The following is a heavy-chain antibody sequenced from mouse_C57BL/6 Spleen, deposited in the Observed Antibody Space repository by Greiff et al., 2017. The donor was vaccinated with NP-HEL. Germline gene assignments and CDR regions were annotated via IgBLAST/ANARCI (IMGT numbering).Heavy chain of an antibody. D-gene: IGHD1-1*01. Sequence: VQLQQSGPGLVKPSQSLSLTCSVTGYSITSGYYWNWIRQFPGNKLEWMGYISYDGSNNYNPSLKNRISITRDTSKNQFFLKLNSVTTEDTATYYCADYYGSSFYWYFDVWGTGTTVTVSS. CDR2: ISYDGSN. CDR3: ADYYGSSFYWYFDV. V-gene: IGHV3-6*01. CDR1: GYSITSGYY. J-gene: IGHJ1*03.